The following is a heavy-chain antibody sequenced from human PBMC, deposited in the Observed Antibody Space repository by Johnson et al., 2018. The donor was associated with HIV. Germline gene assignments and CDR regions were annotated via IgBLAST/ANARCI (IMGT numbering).Heavy chain of an antibody. CDR2: INQDGSRK. J-gene: IGHJ3*01. CDR1: GFTFDDYG. CDR3: AKTRMGGILDAFDL. Sequence: VQLVESGGGVVRPGGSLRLSCAASGFTFDDYGMSWVRQAPGKGLEWVANINQDGSRKHYAGSVEGRFTLSRDNSKNTLDLQMNSLTIEDTAVFYCAKTRMGGILDAFDLWGQGTMVIVS. D-gene: IGHD3-10*01. V-gene: IGHV3-7*01.